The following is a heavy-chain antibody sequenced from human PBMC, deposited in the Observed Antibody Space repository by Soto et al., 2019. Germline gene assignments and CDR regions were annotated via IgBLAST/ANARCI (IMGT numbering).Heavy chain of an antibody. J-gene: IGHJ6*03. D-gene: IGHD6-19*01. Sequence: ASVKVSCKASGYNLTGYYMHWVRQAPGQGLEWMGWINPNSGGTNYAQKFQGWVTMTRDTSISTAYMELSRLRSDDTAVYYCARSADSRGWYRGRYYYYMDVWG. V-gene: IGHV1-2*04. CDR3: ARSADSRGWYRGRYYYYMDV. CDR1: GYNLTGYY. CDR2: INPNSGGT.